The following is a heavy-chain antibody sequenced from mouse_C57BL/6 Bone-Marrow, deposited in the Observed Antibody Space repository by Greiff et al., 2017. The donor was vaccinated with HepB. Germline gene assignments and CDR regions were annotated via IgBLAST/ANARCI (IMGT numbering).Heavy chain of an antibody. CDR1: GFSLSTSGMG. CDR2: IYWDDDK. D-gene: IGHD2-3*01. J-gene: IGHJ1*03. CDR3: ARRALPDGYSYFDV. V-gene: IGHV8-12*01. Sequence: QVTLKESGPGILQSSQTLSLTCSFSGFSLSTSGMGVSWIRQPSGKGLEWLAHIYWDDDKRYNPSLKSRLTISKDTSRNQVFLKITSVDTADTATYYCARRALPDGYSYFDVWGTGTTVTVSS.